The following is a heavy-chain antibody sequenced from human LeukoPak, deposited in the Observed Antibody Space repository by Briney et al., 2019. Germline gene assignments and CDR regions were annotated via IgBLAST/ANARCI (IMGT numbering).Heavy chain of an antibody. D-gene: IGHD6-13*01. CDR2: MSGRGGSS. Sequence: GGSLRLTCAASGFTFSSYAMSWVRQAPGKGLEWVSAMSGRGGSSYYGDSVKGRFTISRDNSKNTLYLQMNSLRAEDTAVYYCANSKYSSRLNWFDPWGQGTLVTVSS. CDR3: ANSKYSSRLNWFDP. CDR1: GFTFSSYA. V-gene: IGHV3-23*01. J-gene: IGHJ5*02.